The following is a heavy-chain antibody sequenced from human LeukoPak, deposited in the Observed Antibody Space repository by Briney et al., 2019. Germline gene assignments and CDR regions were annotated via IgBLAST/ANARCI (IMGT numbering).Heavy chain of an antibody. CDR1: GYTFTGYY. Sequence: ASVKVSCKASGYTFTGYYMHWVRQAPGQGLEGMGWINPNSGGTNYAQKFQGRVTMTRDTSISTAYMELSRLRSDDTAVYYCAGLFSRQDAFDIWGQGTMVTVSS. CDR2: INPNSGGT. D-gene: IGHD6-25*01. V-gene: IGHV1-2*02. CDR3: AGLFSRQDAFDI. J-gene: IGHJ3*02.